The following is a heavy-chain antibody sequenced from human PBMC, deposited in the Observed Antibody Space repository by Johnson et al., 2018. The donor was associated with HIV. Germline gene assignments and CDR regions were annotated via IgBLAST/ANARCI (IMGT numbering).Heavy chain of an antibody. J-gene: IGHJ3*02. V-gene: IGHV3-30-3*01. D-gene: IGHD2-21*01. CDR3: AKVGRIVVAIGNDAFDI. CDR2: ISYDGNNK. Sequence: QVQLVESGGGLVQPGGSLRLSCASSGFTFSSYAMHWVRQAPGKGLKWVAVISYDGNNKYYADSVKGRFTISRDNSKNTLYLQMNTLRTEDTALYYCAKVGRIVVAIGNDAFDIWGQGTMVTVSS. CDR1: GFTFSSYA.